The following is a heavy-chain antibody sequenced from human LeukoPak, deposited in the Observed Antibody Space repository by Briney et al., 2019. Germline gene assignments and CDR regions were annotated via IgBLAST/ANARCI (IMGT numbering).Heavy chain of an antibody. CDR1: GFTFSSYA. CDR2: ISGSGGST. J-gene: IGHJ4*02. V-gene: IGHV3-23*01. CDR3: AKDSTIFGVVIIARDPFDY. Sequence: GGSLRLSCAAPGFTFSSYAMSWVRQAPGKGLEWVSAISGSGGSTYYADSVKGRFTISRDNSKNTLYLQMNSLRAEDTAVYYCAKDSTIFGVVIIARDPFDYWGQGTLVTVSS. D-gene: IGHD3-3*01.